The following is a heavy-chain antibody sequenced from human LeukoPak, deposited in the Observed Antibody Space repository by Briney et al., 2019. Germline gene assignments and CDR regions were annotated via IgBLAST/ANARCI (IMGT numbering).Heavy chain of an antibody. CDR3: TTRRQDGC. D-gene: IGHD6-25*01. CDR1: GFTFSDAW. Sequence: PGGSLRLSCVGSGFTFSDAWISGVRQAPGKGLEWVGRIKSKIDGGTIDYAAPVKGRFTISRDDSRNTLYLQMNSLKTEDTAVYYCTTRRQDGCWGQGTLVTVS. J-gene: IGHJ4*02. V-gene: IGHV3-15*01. CDR2: IKSKIDGGTI.